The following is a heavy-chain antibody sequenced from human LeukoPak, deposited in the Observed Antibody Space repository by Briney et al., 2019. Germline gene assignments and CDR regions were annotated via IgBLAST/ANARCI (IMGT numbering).Heavy chain of an antibody. J-gene: IGHJ5*02. CDR1: GFTFSSYA. CDR2: ISGSGGST. V-gene: IGHV3-23*01. D-gene: IGHD3-9*01. Sequence: PGGSLRLSCAASGFTFSSYAMSWVRQAPGKGLEWVSAISGSGGSTYYADSVKGRFTISRDNSKNTLYLQMNSLRAEDTAVYYCAKGSYYDILTGYQRGYNWFDPWGQGTLVTVSS. CDR3: AKGSYYDILTGYQRGYNWFDP.